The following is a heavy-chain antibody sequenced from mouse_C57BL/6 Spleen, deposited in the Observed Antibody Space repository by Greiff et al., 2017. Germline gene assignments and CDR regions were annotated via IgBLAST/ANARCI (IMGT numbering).Heavy chain of an antibody. J-gene: IGHJ2*01. V-gene: IGHV14-4*01. D-gene: IGHD1-1*02. CDR3: TTGVALDY. Sequence: VQLQQSGAELVRPGASVKLSCTASGFNIKDDYMNWVKQRPEQGLEWIGWIDPENGDTEYASKFQGKATITADTSSNTAYLQLSSLTSEDTAVYYCTTGVALDYWGQGATLTVAS. CDR1: GFNIKDDY. CDR2: IDPENGDT.